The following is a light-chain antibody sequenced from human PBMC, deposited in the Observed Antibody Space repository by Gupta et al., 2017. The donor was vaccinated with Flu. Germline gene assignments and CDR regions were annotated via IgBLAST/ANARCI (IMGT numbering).Light chain of an antibody. CDR3: GTWDSSLNAYV. J-gene: IGLJ1*01. V-gene: IGLV1-51*01. CDR1: SSNIGNNY. CDR2: DND. Sequence: QSLLTQPPSMSAAPGQKVTISCSESSSNIGNNYVSWYQQLPGTAPKLLIYDNDKRPSGIPVRFSGSQSGTSATLDITGLQTGDEADYYCGTWDSSLNAYVFATGTKVSVL.